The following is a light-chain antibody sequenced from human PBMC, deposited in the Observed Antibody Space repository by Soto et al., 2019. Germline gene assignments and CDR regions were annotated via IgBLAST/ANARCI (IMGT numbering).Light chain of an antibody. CDR1: QSISSSY. CDR2: GES. V-gene: IGKV3-20*01. J-gene: IGKJ3*01. Sequence: IVLTQSPGTLSLSPGERATLSCRASQSISSSYLAWYQQKPGQAPRLLIYGESTRATGIPDRFSGSGSGTDFTLTISRLEPEDFAVYYCQQYGNSPRFTFGPGTKVDIK. CDR3: QQYGNSPRFT.